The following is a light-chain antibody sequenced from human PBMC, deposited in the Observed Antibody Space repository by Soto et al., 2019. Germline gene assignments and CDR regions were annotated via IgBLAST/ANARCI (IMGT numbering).Light chain of an antibody. J-gene: IGKJ1*01. CDR3: QQYYSTPPWT. V-gene: IGKV4-1*01. CDR2: WAS. Sequence: DIVMTQSPDSLAVSLGERATINCKSRQSVLYSSNNKNYLAWYQQKPGQPPKLLIYWASTRESGVPDRFSGSGSGTDFTLTISSLRAEDVAVYYCQQYYSTPPWTFGQGTKVEIK. CDR1: QSVLYSSNNKNY.